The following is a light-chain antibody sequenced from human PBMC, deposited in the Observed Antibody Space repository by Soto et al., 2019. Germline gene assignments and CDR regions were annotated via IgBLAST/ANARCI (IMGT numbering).Light chain of an antibody. Sequence: SQMIHSPDSLSASVGDSVTPTCRASQSISSWLAWYQQKPGKAPKLLIYDASSLESGVPSRFSGSGSGTEFTLTISSLQPDDFATYYCQQYNSYLWTFGQ. CDR1: QSISSW. CDR3: QQYNSYLWT. J-gene: IGKJ1*01. CDR2: DAS. V-gene: IGKV1-5*01.